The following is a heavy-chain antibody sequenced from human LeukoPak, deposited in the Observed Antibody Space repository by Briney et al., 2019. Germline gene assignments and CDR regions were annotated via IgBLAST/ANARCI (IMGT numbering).Heavy chain of an antibody. CDR2: INWNGGST. CDR3: ARALIYYYDRSGYYFDY. Sequence: GGSLRLACAASGFTFDDYGMSWVRQAPGKGLEWVSGINWNGGSTGYADSVKGRFTISRDNAKNSLYLQMNSLRAEDTAVYYCARALIYYYDRSGYYFDYWGQGTLVTVSS. V-gene: IGHV3-20*04. D-gene: IGHD3-22*01. CDR1: GFTFDDYG. J-gene: IGHJ4*02.